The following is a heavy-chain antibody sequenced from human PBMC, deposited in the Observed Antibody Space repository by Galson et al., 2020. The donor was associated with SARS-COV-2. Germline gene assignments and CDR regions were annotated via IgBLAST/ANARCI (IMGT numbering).Heavy chain of an antibody. J-gene: IGHJ3*02. CDR1: GGSISSGGYS. CDR3: ARVWAYSGYNSGAFDI. V-gene: IGHV4-31*01. Sequence: SQTLSLTCTVSGGSISSGGYSWSWIRHHPGKGLEWIGEIYYSAPTYYNPSLKSLVNISIDTSKNQFSLKLRFVTAADTAVYYWARVWAYSGYNSGAFDIWGQGTMVTVSS. CDR2: IYYSAPT. D-gene: IGHD5-12*01.